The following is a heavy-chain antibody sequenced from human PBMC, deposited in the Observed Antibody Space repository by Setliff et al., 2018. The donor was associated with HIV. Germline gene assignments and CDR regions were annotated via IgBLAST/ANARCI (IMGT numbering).Heavy chain of an antibody. CDR2: IYTGGRT. Sequence: SETLSLTCTVSDDSISSNYWSWIRQSAGKGLEWVGRIYTGGRTNYNPSLKGRVTTSVDTSKNQFSLDLSSVTAADTAVYYCARDRMPMASWVPDKWGQGTLVTVSS. D-gene: IGHD2-2*01. CDR1: DDSISSNY. V-gene: IGHV4-4*07. J-gene: IGHJ4*02. CDR3: ARDRMPMASWVPDK.